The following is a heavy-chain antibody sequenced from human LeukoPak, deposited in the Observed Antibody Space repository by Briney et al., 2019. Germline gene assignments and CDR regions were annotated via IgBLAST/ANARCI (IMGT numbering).Heavy chain of an antibody. J-gene: IGHJ4*02. CDR3: TRDLLGFATTPLSD. D-gene: IGHD4-17*01. V-gene: IGHV1-2*02. Sequence: ASVRVSCKASGYTFTNYYMHWVRQAPGHGLEWMGWIDPNRGDTNYAQKFQGRVTMTRDTSISTAFMELTRLTSDDTAVYYCTRDLLGFATTPLSDWGQGTLVTVSS. CDR2: IDPNRGDT. CDR1: GYTFTNYY.